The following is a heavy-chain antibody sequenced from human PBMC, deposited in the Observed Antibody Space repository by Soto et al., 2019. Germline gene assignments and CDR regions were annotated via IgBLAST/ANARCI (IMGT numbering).Heavy chain of an antibody. CDR3: ARSLYGSGSYYPN. V-gene: IGHV4-39*01. D-gene: IGHD3-10*01. CDR2: VYYSGIT. Sequence: SETLSLTCTVSGDSVNSNNVYWGWVRQPPGRRLEFIGNVYYSGITYYNPAFESRVTISVDTSKNQLSLRLTSVTAADTAAYYCARSLYGSGSYYPNWGQGTLVTVSS. CDR1: GDSVNSNNVY. J-gene: IGHJ4*02.